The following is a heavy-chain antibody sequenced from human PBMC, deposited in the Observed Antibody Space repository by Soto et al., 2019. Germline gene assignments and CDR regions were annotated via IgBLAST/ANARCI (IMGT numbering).Heavy chain of an antibody. V-gene: IGHV4-59*01. CDR2: MYYSGST. J-gene: IGHJ5*02. Sequence: QVQLQESGPGLVKPSETLSLTCTISGDSISSSYWNWIRQPPGKGLEWIGYMYYSGSTNYNPSLKSRVTISVDTSRNQFSLKLTSVTAADTAVYYCASQDHSRSSSGWFAPWGQGTLVTVSS. CDR3: ASQDHSRSSSGWFAP. CDR1: GDSISSSY. D-gene: IGHD6-6*01.